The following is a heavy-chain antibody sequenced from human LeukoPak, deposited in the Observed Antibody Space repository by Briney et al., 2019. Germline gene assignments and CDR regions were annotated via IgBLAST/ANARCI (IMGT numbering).Heavy chain of an antibody. CDR1: GLSIGDYT. Sequence: GGSLRLSCEASGLSIGDYTMHWVRQVPGKGLEWVSLISRNGVATKYADSVRGRFIVSRDNSKNSLYLQMNSLRAEDTALYYCAKEENYYDSSRGGYYFDYWGQGTLVTVSS. V-gene: IGHV3-43*01. J-gene: IGHJ4*02. CDR2: ISRNGVAT. CDR3: AKEENYYDSSRGGYYFDY. D-gene: IGHD3-22*01.